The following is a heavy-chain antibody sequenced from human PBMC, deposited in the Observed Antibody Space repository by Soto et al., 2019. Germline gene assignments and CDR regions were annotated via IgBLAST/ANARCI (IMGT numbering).Heavy chain of an antibody. Sequence: EVQLLESGGGLVQPGGSLRLSCAASGVTFSNYDMNWVRQAPGKGLEWVSGISHGGSSTYYADSVKGRFTISRDNSKNTLYLQMNSLRPEDTAVYYCAKGSWVHHGSEGGNWLDPWGQGTLVTVSS. CDR2: ISHGGSST. CDR1: GVTFSNYD. V-gene: IGHV3-23*01. CDR3: AKGSWVHHGSEGGNWLDP. J-gene: IGHJ5*02. D-gene: IGHD3-10*01.